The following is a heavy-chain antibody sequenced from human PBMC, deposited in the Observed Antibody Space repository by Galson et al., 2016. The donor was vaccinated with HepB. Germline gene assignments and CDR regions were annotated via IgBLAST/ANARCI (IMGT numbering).Heavy chain of an antibody. CDR1: GFTLSNYR. V-gene: IGHV3-21*01. Sequence: SLRLSCAASGFTLSNYRMDWVRQAPGKGLEWVSCISSSSVYIWYADSVRGRFTNSRDNAKNSLHLQMDSLTAEDTAVYYCGREDGFNAPCFDSWGQGTLVTVSS. CDR3: GREDGFNAPCFDS. J-gene: IGHJ4*02. D-gene: IGHD5-24*01. CDR2: ISSSSVYI.